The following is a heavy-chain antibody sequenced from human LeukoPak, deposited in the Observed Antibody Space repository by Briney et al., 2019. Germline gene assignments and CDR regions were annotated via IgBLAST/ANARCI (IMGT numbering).Heavy chain of an antibody. CDR2: ISGSGDST. V-gene: IGHV3-23*01. Sequence: GGSLRLSCAVSGFTFSSCAMSWVRQAPGKGLEWVSVISGSGDSTYYADSVKGRFTISRDNSKNTLHLQMNSLRVEDTAVYYCAKESPDFDYWGQGTLVTVSS. CDR3: AKESPDFDY. J-gene: IGHJ4*02. CDR1: GFTFSSCA.